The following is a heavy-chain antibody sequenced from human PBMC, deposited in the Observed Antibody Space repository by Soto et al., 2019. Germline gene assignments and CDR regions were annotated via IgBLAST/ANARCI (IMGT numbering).Heavy chain of an antibody. CDR2: IHYSGTT. J-gene: IGHJ5*02. Sequence: SETLSLTCAVSGDSITSSYWSWLRQPPGKGLEWIAYIHYSGTTYYNPSLKSRVTISVDTSKNQFSLKLSSVTAADTAVYYCARHRYSSGWYWFDPWGQGTLVTVSS. D-gene: IGHD6-19*01. V-gene: IGHV4-39*01. CDR3: ARHRYSSGWYWFDP. CDR1: GDSITSSY.